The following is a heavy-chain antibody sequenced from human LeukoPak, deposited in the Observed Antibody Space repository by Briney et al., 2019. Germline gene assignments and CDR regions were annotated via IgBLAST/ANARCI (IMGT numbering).Heavy chain of an antibody. J-gene: IGHJ3*02. Sequence: SETLSLTCAVSGYSISSGYYWGWIRQPPGKGLEWIGSIYHSGSTYYNPSLESRVTISVDTSKNQFSLKLSSVTAADTAVYYCAIHDYGDRDAFDIWGQGTMVTVSS. D-gene: IGHD4-17*01. CDR1: GYSISSGYY. CDR3: AIHDYGDRDAFDI. V-gene: IGHV4-38-2*01. CDR2: IYHSGST.